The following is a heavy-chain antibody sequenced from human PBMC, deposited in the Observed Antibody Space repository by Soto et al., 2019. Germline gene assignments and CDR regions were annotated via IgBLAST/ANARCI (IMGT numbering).Heavy chain of an antibody. D-gene: IGHD3-10*01. J-gene: IGHJ6*02. Sequence: GGSLRLSRAASGFTFSSYGMHWVRQAPGKGLEWVAVIWYDGSNKYYADSVKGRFTISRDNSKNTLYLQMNSLRAEDTAVYYCARVGGSGSYFPLYYYYYGMDVWGQGTTVTVSS. CDR3: ARVGGSGSYFPLYYYYYGMDV. V-gene: IGHV3-33*01. CDR1: GFTFSSYG. CDR2: IWYDGSNK.